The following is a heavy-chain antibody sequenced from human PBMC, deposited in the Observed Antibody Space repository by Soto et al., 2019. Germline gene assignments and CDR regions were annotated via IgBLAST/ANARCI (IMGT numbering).Heavy chain of an antibody. J-gene: IGHJ4*02. CDR3: ASSCGDDEWCDFDY. CDR2: ISGKGDTI. V-gene: IGHV3-11*01. D-gene: IGHD2-8*01. Sequence: QVEVVESGGGWVKPGGSLRLSCTASGFSFSDYYMSWIRQAPGKGLEWVSYISGKGDTIYYADSVKGRFTISRDHAKNTLILQITSLRVEDTAVYYFASSCGDDEWCDFDYWGPGTHVTVSS. CDR1: GFSFSDYY.